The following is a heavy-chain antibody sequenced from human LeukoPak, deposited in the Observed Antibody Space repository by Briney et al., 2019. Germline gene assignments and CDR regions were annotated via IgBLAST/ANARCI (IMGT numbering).Heavy chain of an antibody. D-gene: IGHD2-15*01. CDR2: IKQDGSEM. CDR3: ARDPGRGSCFDY. V-gene: IGHV3-7*01. J-gene: IGHJ4*02. Sequence: GGSLRLSCAASGFTFSSYRMNWVRQAPEKGLEWVANIKQDGSEMYYVDSVKGRFTISRDNAKNSLYLQMNNLRVGDTAVYYCARDPGRGSCFDYWGQGTLVTVSS. CDR1: GFTFSSYR.